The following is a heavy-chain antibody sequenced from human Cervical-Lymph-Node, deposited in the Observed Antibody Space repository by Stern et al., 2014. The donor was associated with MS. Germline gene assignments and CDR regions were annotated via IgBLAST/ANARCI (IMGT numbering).Heavy chain of an antibody. V-gene: IGHV1-18*01. Sequence: QVQLVQSGTEVKKPGASVKVSCKASGYTFSNFGISWVRQAPGQGLEWMGWISAYSGNINYAQKLQGRVTMTTDTSTNTAYMELRDLRSDDTAVYYCARDLTVKFTSWFPGEHWGQGTLVTVSS. CDR2: ISAYSGNI. D-gene: IGHD2-21*02. CDR1: GYTFSNFG. CDR3: ARDLTVKFTSWFPGEH. J-gene: IGHJ4*02.